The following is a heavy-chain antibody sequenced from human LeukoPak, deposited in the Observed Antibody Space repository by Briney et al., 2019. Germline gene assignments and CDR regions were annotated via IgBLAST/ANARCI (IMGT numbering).Heavy chain of an antibody. V-gene: IGHV4-59*01. D-gene: IGHD4-23*01. Sequence: SETLSLTCTVSGGSISPYYWSWVRQSPGKGLEGIAYIFYSGSTNYNPSLKSRVTISLDTSKKQFSLRLSSVTAADTAVYYCARERVGGNYADYWGQGILVTVSS. J-gene: IGHJ4*02. CDR3: ARERVGGNYADY. CDR2: IFYSGST. CDR1: GGSISPYY.